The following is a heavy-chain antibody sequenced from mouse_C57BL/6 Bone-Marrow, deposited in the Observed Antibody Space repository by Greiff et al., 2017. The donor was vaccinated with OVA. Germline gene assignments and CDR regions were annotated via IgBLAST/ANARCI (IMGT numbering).Heavy chain of an antibody. CDR2: IYPGGGYT. J-gene: IGHJ2*01. D-gene: IGHD4-1*01. Sequence: VQLLESGAELVRPGTSVKMSCKASGYTFTNYWIGWAKQRPGHGLEWIGDIYPGGGYTNYNEKFKGKATLTADKSSSTAYMQFSSLTSEDSAIYYCARLSGTCFDYWGQGTTLTVSS. V-gene: IGHV1-63*01. CDR1: GYTFTNYW. CDR3: ARLSGTCFDY.